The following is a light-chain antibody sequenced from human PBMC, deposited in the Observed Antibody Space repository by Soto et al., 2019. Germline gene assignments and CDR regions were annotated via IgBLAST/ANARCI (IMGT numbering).Light chain of an antibody. V-gene: IGLV1-44*01. CDR3: ATWDDSLNVV. CDR1: TSNIGTNT. CDR2: SND. J-gene: IGLJ2*01. Sequence: QSVLTQSPSASGTPGQRVSISCSGSTSNIGTNTVSWYQHVPGTAPKFLIYSNDQRPSAVPGRFSGSKSGTSASLAISGLLSEDEADYYCATWDDSLNVVFGGGTKLTVL.